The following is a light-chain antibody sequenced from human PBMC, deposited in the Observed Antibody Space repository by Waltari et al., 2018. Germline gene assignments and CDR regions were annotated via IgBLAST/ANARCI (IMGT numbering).Light chain of an antibody. V-gene: IGLV2-14*01. CDR3: SSYTSSSTLVV. J-gene: IGLJ2*01. CDR1: SSDVGGYNY. Sequence: QSALTQPASVSGSPGQSINISCTGNSSDVGGYNYVSWYQQHPGKAPKLMIYEVSNRPSGVSNRFSGSKSGNTASLTISGLQAEDEADYYCSSYTSSSTLVVFGGGTKLTVL. CDR2: EVS.